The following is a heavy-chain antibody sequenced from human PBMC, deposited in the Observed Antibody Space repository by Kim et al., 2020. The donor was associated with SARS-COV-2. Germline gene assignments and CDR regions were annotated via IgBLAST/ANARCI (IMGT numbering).Heavy chain of an antibody. CDR3: AKDSRQFSSFLLNCHFD. J-gene: IGHJ4*01. CDR1: GFTFSSYG. D-gene: IGHD1-1*01. CDR2: ISYDGSNK. V-gene: IGHV3-30*18. Sequence: GGSLRLSCAASGFTFSSYGMHWVRQAPGKGLEWVAVISYDGSNKYYADSVKGRFTISRDNSKNTLYLQMNSLRAEDTAVYYCAKDSRQFSSFLLNCHFD.